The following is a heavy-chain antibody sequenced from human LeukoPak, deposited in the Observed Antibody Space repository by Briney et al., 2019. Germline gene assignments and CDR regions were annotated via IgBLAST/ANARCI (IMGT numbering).Heavy chain of an antibody. CDR2: VSGSGGST. CDR3: AKDNRGDNWNDLAIDY. Sequence: GGSLRLSCAASGFSFSSYAMSWVRQAPGKGLEWVSTVSGSGGSTYYADSVKGRFTISRDNSKNTLYLQMSSLRAEDTAVYYCAKDNRGDNWNDLAIDYWGQGTLVTVSS. CDR1: GFSFSSYA. D-gene: IGHD1-20*01. V-gene: IGHV3-23*01. J-gene: IGHJ4*02.